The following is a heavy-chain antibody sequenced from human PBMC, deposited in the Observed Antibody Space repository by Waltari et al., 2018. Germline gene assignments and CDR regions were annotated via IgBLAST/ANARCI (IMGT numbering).Heavy chain of an antibody. V-gene: IGHV1-8*01. CDR1: GYTFTSYD. D-gene: IGHD7-27*01. CDR3: ARLVGTGDPYYYYGMDV. CDR2: MNPNRGNT. Sequence: QVQLVQSGAEVKKPGASVKVSCKASGYTFTSYDINWVRQATGQGLEWMGWMNPNRGNTGYAQKFQGRVTMTRNTSISTAYMELSSLRSEDTAVYYCARLVGTGDPYYYYGMDVWGQGTTVTVSS. J-gene: IGHJ6*02.